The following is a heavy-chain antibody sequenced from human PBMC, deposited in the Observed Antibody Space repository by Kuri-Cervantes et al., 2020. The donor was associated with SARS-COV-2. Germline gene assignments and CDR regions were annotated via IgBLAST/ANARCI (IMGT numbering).Heavy chain of an antibody. D-gene: IGHD1-26*01. CDR2: ISYDGSNK. Sequence: GGSLRLSCAASGFTFSSYAMHWVRQAPGEGLEWVAVISYDGSNKYYADSVKGRFTISRDNSKNTLYLQMNSLRAEDTAVYYCAKDHKKWELRHDAFDIWGQGTMVTVSS. J-gene: IGHJ3*02. CDR1: GFTFSSYA. CDR3: AKDHKKWELRHDAFDI. V-gene: IGHV3-30-3*01.